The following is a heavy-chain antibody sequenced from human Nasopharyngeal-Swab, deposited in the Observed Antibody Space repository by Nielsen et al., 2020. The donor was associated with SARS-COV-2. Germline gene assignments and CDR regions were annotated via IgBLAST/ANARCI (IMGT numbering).Heavy chain of an antibody. CDR2: ISGSGGST. V-gene: IGHV3-23*01. Sequence: GESLKISCAASGFTFSSYAMSWVRQAPGKGLEWVSAISGSGGSTYYADSVKGRFTISRDNSKNTLYLQMNRLRAEDTAVYYCAKGGCGGDCYYYYYYGMDVWGQGTTVTVSS. D-gene: IGHD2-21*02. J-gene: IGHJ6*02. CDR1: GFTFSSYA. CDR3: AKGGCGGDCYYYYYYGMDV.